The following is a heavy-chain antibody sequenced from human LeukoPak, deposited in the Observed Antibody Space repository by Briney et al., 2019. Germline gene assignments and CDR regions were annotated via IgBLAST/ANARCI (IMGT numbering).Heavy chain of an antibody. D-gene: IGHD5-24*01. CDR3: ARDFMEMATDY. V-gene: IGHV4-59*01. J-gene: IGHJ4*02. CDR2: IYYSGST. CDR1: GGSISSYY. Sequence: SETLSLTCTVSGGSISSYYWSWIRQPPGKGLEWIGYIYYSGSTNYNPSLKSRVTISVDTSKNQFSLKLSSVTAADTAVYYCARDFMEMATDYWGQGTLVTVSS.